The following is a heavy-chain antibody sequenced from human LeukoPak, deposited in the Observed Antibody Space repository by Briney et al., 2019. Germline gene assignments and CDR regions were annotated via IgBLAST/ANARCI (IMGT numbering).Heavy chain of an antibody. CDR2: ISGSGGST. CDR1: GFTFSSYA. Sequence: GGSLRLSCAASGFTFSSYAMSWVRQPPGKGLEWVSAISGSGGSTYYADSVKGRFTISRDNSKNTLYLQMNSLRAEDTAVYYCATLPGGIAAAGRYWGQGTLVTVSS. J-gene: IGHJ4*02. CDR3: ATLPGGIAAAGRY. V-gene: IGHV3-23*01. D-gene: IGHD6-13*01.